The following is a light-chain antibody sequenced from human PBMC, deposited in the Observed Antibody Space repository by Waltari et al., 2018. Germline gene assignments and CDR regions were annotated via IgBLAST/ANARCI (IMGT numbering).Light chain of an antibody. V-gene: IGKV1-39*01. Sequence: DIQVTQSPSSLSAPVGDRVSITCRASQNIGNYLNWYQHKPGKAPKLLIYSASSLQSGVPSRFSGSGSGTDFTLTITSLQPEDFATYYCQETYSSPPSTFGPGTKVESK. CDR3: QETYSSPPST. CDR1: QNIGNY. J-gene: IGKJ1*01. CDR2: SAS.